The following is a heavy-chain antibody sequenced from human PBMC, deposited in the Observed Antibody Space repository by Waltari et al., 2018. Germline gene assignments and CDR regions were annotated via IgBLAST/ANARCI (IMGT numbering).Heavy chain of an antibody. V-gene: IGHV4-59*01. CDR1: VGPISSYY. Sequence: QVQLQESGPGLVKPSETLSLTCPVSVGPISSYYWHWIRQPPGKGLEWIGYIYYSGSTNYNPSLKSRVTISVDTSKNQFSLKLSSVTAADTAVYYCAREEAARRDYYYYYMDVWGKGTTVTVSS. J-gene: IGHJ6*03. D-gene: IGHD6-6*01. CDR2: IYYSGST. CDR3: AREEAARRDYYYYYMDV.